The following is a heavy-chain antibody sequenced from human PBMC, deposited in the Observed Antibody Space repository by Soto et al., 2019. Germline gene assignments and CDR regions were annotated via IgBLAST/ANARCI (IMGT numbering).Heavy chain of an antibody. J-gene: IGHJ6*02. CDR1: GFTFSSYW. CDR2: MNEDGGTT. Sequence: EVQLVESGGGLVRPGGSLRLSCAASGFTFSSYWMHWVRQAPGKGLVWVSRMNEDGGTTDYADSVKGRFIISRDNAKNTLYLQMNSLRVEDTAVYYCASDLSGRADVWGQATTVTVSS. V-gene: IGHV3-74*02. CDR3: ASDLSGRADV. D-gene: IGHD3-10*01.